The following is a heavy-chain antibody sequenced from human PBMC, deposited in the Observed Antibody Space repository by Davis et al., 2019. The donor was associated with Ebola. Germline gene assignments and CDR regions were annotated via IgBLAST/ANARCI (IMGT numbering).Heavy chain of an antibody. J-gene: IGHJ6*02. D-gene: IGHD4-17*01. CDR2: ISSSSSYI. V-gene: IGHV3-21*04. CDR1: GFTFSSYS. Sequence: GESLKISCAASGFTFSSYSMNWVRQAPGKGLEWVSSISSSSSYIYYADSVKGRFTISRDNAKNSLYLQMNSLRAEDTALYYCAKDLRSVRYGYYGMDVWGQGTTVTVSS. CDR3: AKDLRSVRYGYYGMDV.